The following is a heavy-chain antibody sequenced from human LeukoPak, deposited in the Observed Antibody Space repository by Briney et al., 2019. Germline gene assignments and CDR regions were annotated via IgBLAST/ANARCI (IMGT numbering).Heavy chain of an antibody. CDR2: ISGSGGST. D-gene: IGHD1-26*01. V-gene: IGHV3-23*01. Sequence: GGSLRLSCAASGFTFSSYAMSWVRQAPRKGLEWVSAISGSGGSTYYADSVKGRFTISRDNSKNTLYLQMNSLRAEDTAVYYCAKEGEPLYYYYGMDVWGQGTTVTVSS. CDR1: GFTFSSYA. J-gene: IGHJ6*02. CDR3: AKEGEPLYYYYGMDV.